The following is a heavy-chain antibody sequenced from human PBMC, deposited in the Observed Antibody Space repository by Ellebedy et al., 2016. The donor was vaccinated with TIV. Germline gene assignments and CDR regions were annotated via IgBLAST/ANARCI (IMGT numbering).Heavy chain of an antibody. CDR2: ISHTGSRA. D-gene: IGHD3-10*01. CDR3: VKGRGGGSDASAPRYYFDS. CDR1: GFTFNNYA. Sequence: GESLKISCAASGFTFNNYAMSWVRQAPGKGLEWVSTISHTGSRAYYTNSVEGRFIISRDISKRALYLQMKSLRAEDTAVYYCVKGRGGGSDASAPRYYFDSWGLGTLVTVSS. V-gene: IGHV3-23*01. J-gene: IGHJ4*02.